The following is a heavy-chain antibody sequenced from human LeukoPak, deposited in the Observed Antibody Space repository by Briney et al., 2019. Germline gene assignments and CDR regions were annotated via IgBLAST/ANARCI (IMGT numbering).Heavy chain of an antibody. D-gene: IGHD1-26*01. CDR1: GFTFSTYA. CDR2: ISFDGSSK. CDR3: ARAYSGSYFGDFDY. V-gene: IGHV3-30-3*01. Sequence: GGSLRLSCAASGFTFSTYAIHWVRQAPGKGLEWVAVISFDGSSKYYADSVKGRFTISRDNSKNTLYLQMNSLRAEDTAVYYCARAYSGSYFGDFDYWGQGTLVTVSS. J-gene: IGHJ4*02.